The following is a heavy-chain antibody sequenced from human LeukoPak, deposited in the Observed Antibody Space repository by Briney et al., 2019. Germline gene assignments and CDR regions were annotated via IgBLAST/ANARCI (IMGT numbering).Heavy chain of an antibody. CDR2: IFYSGST. D-gene: IGHD6-13*01. CDR3: ARLSRSDAFHI. V-gene: IGHV4-39*01. Sequence: PSETLSLTCTVSGGSISSYYWGWIRQPPEKGLEWIGSIFYSGSTYYNPSLKSRVTIFVDTSKNQFSLKLSSVTAADTAVYYCARLSRSDAFHIWGQGTMVTVSS. CDR1: GGSISSYY. J-gene: IGHJ3*02.